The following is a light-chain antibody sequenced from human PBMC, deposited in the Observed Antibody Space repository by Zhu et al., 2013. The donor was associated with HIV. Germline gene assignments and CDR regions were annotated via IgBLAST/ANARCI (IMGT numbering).Light chain of an antibody. CDR2: EVS. CDR3: SSYAGSKNV. V-gene: IGLV2-14*01. CDR1: SSDVGGYNY. Sequence: QSALTQPASVSGSPGQSITISCTGTSSDVGGYNYVSWYQQDPGKAPKLIIYEVSNRPSGVSDRFSGSKSDNTASLTVSGLQAEDEADYYCSSYAGSKNVFGTGTKVTVL. J-gene: IGLJ1*01.